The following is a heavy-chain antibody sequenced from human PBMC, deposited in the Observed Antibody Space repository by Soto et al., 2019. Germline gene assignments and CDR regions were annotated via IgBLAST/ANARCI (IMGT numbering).Heavy chain of an antibody. CDR3: AREVQSPRVAAGAIDY. D-gene: IGHD6-13*01. J-gene: IGHJ4*02. V-gene: IGHV1-18*01. CDR2: ISAYNGNT. CDR1: GYTFTSYG. Sequence: GASVKVSCKASGYTFTSYGISWVRQAPGQGLEWMGWISAYNGNTNYAQKLQGRVTMTTDTSTSTAYMELRSLRSDDTAVYYCAREVQSPRVAAGAIDYWGQGTLVTVSS.